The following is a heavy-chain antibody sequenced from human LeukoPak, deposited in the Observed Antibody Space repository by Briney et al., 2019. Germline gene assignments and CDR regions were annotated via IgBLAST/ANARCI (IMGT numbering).Heavy chain of an antibody. CDR2: ISAYDGNT. CDR1: GYTFTSYG. D-gene: IGHD6-13*01. J-gene: IGHJ5*02. Sequence: ASVKVSCKASGYTFTSYGISWVRQAPGQGLEWMGWISAYDGNTNYAQKLQGRVTMTRNTSISTAYMELSSLRSEDTAVYYCARSYSSSGGRVRRGNWFDPWGQGTLVTVSS. V-gene: IGHV1-18*01. CDR3: ARSYSSSGGRVRRGNWFDP.